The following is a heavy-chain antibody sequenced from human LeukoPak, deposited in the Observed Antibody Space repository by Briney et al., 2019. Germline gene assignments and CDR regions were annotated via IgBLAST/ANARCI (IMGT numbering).Heavy chain of an antibody. V-gene: IGHV4-39*01. J-gene: IGHJ6*02. CDR3: ARLKPGYYYYYYGMDV. Sequence: SETLSLICTVSGGSISSSSYYWGWIRQPPGKGLEWIGSIYYSGSTYYNPSLKSRVTISVDTSKNQFSLKLSSVTAADTAVYYCARLKPGYYYYYYGMDVWGQGTTVTVSS. CDR2: IYYSGST. CDR1: GGSISSSSYY.